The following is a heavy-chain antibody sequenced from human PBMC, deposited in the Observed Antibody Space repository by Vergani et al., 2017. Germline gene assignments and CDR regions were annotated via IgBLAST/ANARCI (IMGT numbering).Heavy chain of an antibody. CDR2: ISSSSSYI. CDR3: ARDNAEIAAAGCNWFDP. Sequence: EVQLVESGGGLVKPGGSLRLSCAASGFTFSSYSMNWVRQAPGKGLEWVSSISSSSSYIYYADSVKGRFTISRDNAKNSLYQQMNSMRAEDTAVYYCARDNAEIAAAGCNWFDPWGQGTLVTVSS. V-gene: IGHV3-21*01. D-gene: IGHD6-13*01. CDR1: GFTFSSYS. J-gene: IGHJ5*02.